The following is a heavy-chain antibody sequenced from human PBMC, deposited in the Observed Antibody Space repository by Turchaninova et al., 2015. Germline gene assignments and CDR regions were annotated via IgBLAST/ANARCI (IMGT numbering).Heavy chain of an antibody. V-gene: IGHV4-39*01. J-gene: IGHJ5*02. Sequence: QLQLQESGPGLVKPSETLSPTCPVPQGPISSGSSYYWGWIRQPPGKGLEWIGNIYYTGSTYYNPSLKSRVTISVDTSRNQFSLRLISVTATDTAVYYCARGTIGAAGTVRWFDPWGQGTLVTVSS. CDR3: ARGTIGAAGTVRWFDP. D-gene: IGHD6-13*01. CDR1: QGPISSGSSYY. CDR2: IYYTGST.